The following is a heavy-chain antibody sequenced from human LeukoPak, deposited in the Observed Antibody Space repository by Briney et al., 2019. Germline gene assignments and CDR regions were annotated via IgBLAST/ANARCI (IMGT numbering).Heavy chain of an antibody. CDR2: IRYDESTK. CDR3: AKDLPAAYFDY. J-gene: IGHJ4*02. D-gene: IGHD2-2*01. V-gene: IGHV3-30*02. CDR1: GFTFSNYG. Sequence: GGSLRLSCAASGFTFSNYGMHWVRQAPGKGLEWVAFIRYDESTKFYADSVKGRFTISRDNSKTTLYLQMNSLKAEDTAVYYCAKDLPAAYFDYWGQGTLVTASS.